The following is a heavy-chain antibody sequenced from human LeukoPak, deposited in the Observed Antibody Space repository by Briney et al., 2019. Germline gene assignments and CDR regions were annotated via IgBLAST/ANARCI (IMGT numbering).Heavy chain of an antibody. D-gene: IGHD6-13*01. CDR1: GFTFSSYE. J-gene: IGHJ4*02. V-gene: IGHV3-48*03. Sequence: GGSLRLSCAASGFTFSSYEMNWVRQAPGKGLEWVSYISSSGSTIYYADSVKGRFTISRDNSKNTLYLQMNSLRAEDTAVYYCAKAAAGRGPNDYWGQGTLVTVSS. CDR2: ISSSGSTI. CDR3: AKAAAGRGPNDY.